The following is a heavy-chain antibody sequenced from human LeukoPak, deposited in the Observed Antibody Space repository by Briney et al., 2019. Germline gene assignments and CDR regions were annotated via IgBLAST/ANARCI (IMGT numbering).Heavy chain of an antibody. Sequence: GGSLRLSCAASGFTFSSYAMSWVRQAPGKGLEYFSAISDSGGNTYYADSVKGRFTISRDNSKNTLYLQMNSLGAEDTAVYYCAKDKGDGYNWAPFDYWGQGALVTVSS. CDR3: AKDKGDGYNWAPFDY. V-gene: IGHV3-23*01. CDR1: GFTFSSYA. J-gene: IGHJ4*02. D-gene: IGHD5-24*01. CDR2: ISDSGGNT.